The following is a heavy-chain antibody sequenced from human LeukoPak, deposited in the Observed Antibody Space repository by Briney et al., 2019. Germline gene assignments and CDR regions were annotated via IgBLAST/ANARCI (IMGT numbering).Heavy chain of an antibody. CDR1: GYSFTSYW. CDR2: IYPGDSDT. V-gene: IGHV5-51*01. CDR3: ARVTSYYYGSGSPNWFDP. J-gene: IGHJ5*02. Sequence: GESLKISCKGSGYSFTSYWIGWVRQMPGKGLEWMGIIYPGDSDTRYSPSFQSQVTISADKSISTAYLQWSSLKASDTAMYYCARVTSYYYGSGSPNWFDPWGQGTLVTVSS. D-gene: IGHD3-10*01.